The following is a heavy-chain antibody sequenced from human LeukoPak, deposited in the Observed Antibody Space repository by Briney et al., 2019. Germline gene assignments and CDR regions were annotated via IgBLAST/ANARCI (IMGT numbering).Heavy chain of an antibody. J-gene: IGHJ2*01. Sequence: PSETLSLTCTVSGGSVSSYYWSWMRQSPGKGLEWIRYVYYSGSTNYNPALKSRVTISLDTSENQFSLKLSSVTAADTAVYYCAREANSPTARYWYFDLWGRGTQVTVSS. CDR1: GGSVSSYY. D-gene: IGHD2-21*01. CDR2: VYYSGST. CDR3: AREANSPTARYWYFDL. V-gene: IGHV4-59*02.